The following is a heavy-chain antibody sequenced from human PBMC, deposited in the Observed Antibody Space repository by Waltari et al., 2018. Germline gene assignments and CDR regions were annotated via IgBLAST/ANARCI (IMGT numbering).Heavy chain of an antibody. CDR1: GGSISSYY. CDR2: SYTSGRT. V-gene: IGHV4-4*07. J-gene: IGHJ6*03. CDR3: ASANTYYFYMDV. Sequence: QVQLQESGPGLVKPSETLSLTCTVSGGSISSYYWSWIRQPAGKGLEWIGRSYTSGRTNYHPALKSRVTMSVDTSNTQFSLTLCSVTAAATAVYYCASANTYYFYMDVWGKGTTVTVSS.